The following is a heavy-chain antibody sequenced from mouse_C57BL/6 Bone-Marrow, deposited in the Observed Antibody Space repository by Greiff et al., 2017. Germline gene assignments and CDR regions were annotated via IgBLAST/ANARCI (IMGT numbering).Heavy chain of an antibody. J-gene: IGHJ2*01. CDR2: ISSGSSTN. V-gene: IGHV5-17*01. Sequence: EVQLQESGGGLVKPGGSLKLSCAASGFTFSDYGMHWVRQAPEKGLEWVAYISSGSSTNYYADTVKCRVTISRDNAKNTLFLQMTSLRSEDTAMHYCARWGSNYHYWGQGTTLTVSS. D-gene: IGHD2-5*01. CDR1: GFTFSDYG. CDR3: ARWGSNYHY.